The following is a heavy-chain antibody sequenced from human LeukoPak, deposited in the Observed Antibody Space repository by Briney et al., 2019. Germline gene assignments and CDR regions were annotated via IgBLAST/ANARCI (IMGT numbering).Heavy chain of an antibody. J-gene: IGHJ4*02. CDR3: ARGIPPAATSVDY. Sequence: SETLSLTCAVYGGPFSGYYWSWIRQPPGKGLEWIGEINHSGSTNYNPSLKSRVTISVDTSKNQFSLKLSSVTAADTAVYYCARGIPPAATSVDYWGQGTLVTVSS. CDR2: INHSGST. CDR1: GGPFSGYY. V-gene: IGHV4-34*01. D-gene: IGHD2-15*01.